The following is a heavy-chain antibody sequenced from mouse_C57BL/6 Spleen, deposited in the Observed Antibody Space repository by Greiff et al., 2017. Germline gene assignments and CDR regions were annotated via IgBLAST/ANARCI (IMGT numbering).Heavy chain of an antibody. CDR3: ARPDSAWFAY. V-gene: IGHV5-17*01. CDR1: GFTFSDYG. CDR2: ISSGSSTI. Sequence: DVKLVESGGGLVKPGGSLKLSCAASGFTFSDYGMHWVRQAPEKGLEWVAYISSGSSTIYYADTVKGRFTISRDNAKNTLFLQMTSLRSEDTAMYYCARPDSAWFAYWGQGTLVTVSA. J-gene: IGHJ3*01.